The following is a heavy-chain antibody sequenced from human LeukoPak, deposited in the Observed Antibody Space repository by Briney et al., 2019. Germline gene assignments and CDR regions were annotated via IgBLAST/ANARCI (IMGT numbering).Heavy chain of an antibody. V-gene: IGHV3-9*01. CDR2: ISWNSGSI. CDR3: AKDIRGVKRGNYYYGMDV. Sequence: GGSLRLSCAASGFTFDDYAMHWVRQAPGKGLEWVSVISWNSGSIGYADSVKGRFTISRDNAKNSLYLQMNSLRAEDTALYYCAKDIRGVKRGNYYYGMDVWGQGTTVTVSS. J-gene: IGHJ6*02. D-gene: IGHD1-26*01. CDR1: GFTFDDYA.